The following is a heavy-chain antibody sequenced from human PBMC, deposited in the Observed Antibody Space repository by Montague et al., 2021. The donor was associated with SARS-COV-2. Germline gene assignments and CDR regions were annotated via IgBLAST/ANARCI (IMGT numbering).Heavy chain of an antibody. Sequence: SETLSLTCNVSGGSINNYYWSWIRQSPGRGLEWIGYIYYTGSTTXNPSLDSRVTISLDTSRDLVSLELRSLTAADTAVCYCARGGGWKRHFDYWGQGTLVAVSS. D-gene: IGHD4-23*01. CDR1: GGSINNYY. V-gene: IGHV4-59*01. CDR3: ARGGGWKRHFDY. J-gene: IGHJ4*02. CDR2: IYYTGST.